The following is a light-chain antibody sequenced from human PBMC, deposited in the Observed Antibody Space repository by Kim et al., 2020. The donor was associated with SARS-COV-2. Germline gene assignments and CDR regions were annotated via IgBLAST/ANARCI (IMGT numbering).Light chain of an antibody. J-gene: IGKJ4*01. CDR2: TAS. CDR1: QDINTW. V-gene: IGKV1-5*03. CDR3: QQYYKSSPP. Sequence: ASVGDRVTITCRASQDINTWLAWYQQKPGKAPKLRVHTASTLESGVPSRFSGSGSGTEFTLTIRSLQPDDFATYYCQQYYKSSPPFGGGTKVDIK.